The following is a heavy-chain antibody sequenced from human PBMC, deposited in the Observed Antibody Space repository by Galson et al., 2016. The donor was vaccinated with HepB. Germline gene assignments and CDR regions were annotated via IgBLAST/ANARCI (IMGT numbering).Heavy chain of an antibody. J-gene: IGHJ4*02. V-gene: IGHV3-30*03. CDR1: GFTFSAYA. Sequence: SLRLSCAGSGFTFSAYAMHWVRQGPGKGLEWVALISSDGKTEHYVDSVEGRFTISRDNSKNTLYLHMNSLRRDDTALYYCARPYDDVGFDCGFWGQGTLVTVSS. CDR3: ARPYDDVGFDCGF. D-gene: IGHD3-9*01. CDR2: ISSDGKTE.